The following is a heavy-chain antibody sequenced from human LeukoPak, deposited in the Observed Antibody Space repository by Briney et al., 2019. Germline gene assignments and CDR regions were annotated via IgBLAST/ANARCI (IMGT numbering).Heavy chain of an antibody. CDR2: ISGYNANT. J-gene: IGHJ4*02. V-gene: IGHV1-18*01. D-gene: IGHD1-26*01. CDR1: GYTFTNYG. CDR3: ARLSGSYRELVRPLDY. Sequence: ASVKVSCKASGYTFTNYGITWVRQAPGQGLEWMGWISGYNANTNYAQKLQGRVTMTTDTSTSTAYMELRSLRSDDTAVYYCARLSGSYRELVRPLDYWGQGTLVTVSS.